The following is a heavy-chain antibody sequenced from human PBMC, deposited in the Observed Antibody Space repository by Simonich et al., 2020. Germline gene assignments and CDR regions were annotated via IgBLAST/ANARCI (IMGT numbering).Heavy chain of an antibody. CDR1: GYSFTSYW. CDR2: LYPVYSDT. Sequence: EVQLVQSGAEVKKPGESLKISCKGSGYSFTSYWIGWVRQMPGKGLEGMGILYPVYSDTRDNPPFQGQVTISADKSISTAYLQWSSLKASDTAMYYCVRPDSGYDYFDYWGQGTLVTVSS. D-gene: IGHD5-12*01. V-gene: IGHV5-51*03. J-gene: IGHJ4*02. CDR3: VRPDSGYDYFDY.